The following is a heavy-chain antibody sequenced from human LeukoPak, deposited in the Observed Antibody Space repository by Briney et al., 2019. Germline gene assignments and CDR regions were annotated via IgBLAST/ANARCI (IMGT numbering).Heavy chain of an antibody. CDR2: INTSGST. D-gene: IGHD1-20*01. V-gene: IGHV4-61*02. CDR1: GDSISSGDYY. CDR3: ARGTYNWNVAVFDY. J-gene: IGHJ4*02. Sequence: ASQALSLTCTVSGDSISSGDYYWSWIRQPAGKGLEWIGRINTSGSTNYNPSLKSRVTISVDKSKNQFSLKLSSVTAADTAVYYCARGTYNWNVAVFDYWGQGTLVTVSS.